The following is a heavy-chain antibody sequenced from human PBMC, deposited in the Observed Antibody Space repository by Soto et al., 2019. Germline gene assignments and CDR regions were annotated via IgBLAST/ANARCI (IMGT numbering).Heavy chain of an antibody. Sequence: PSETMSVTCTVAGGSISSYYWSWIRKPPGKGLEWIGYIYYSGSTNYNPSLKSRVTISVDTSKNQFSLKLSSVTAADTAVYYCARGSCSGGSCYGYYMDVWGKGTTVTVSS. CDR2: IYYSGST. J-gene: IGHJ6*03. D-gene: IGHD2-15*01. CDR3: ARGSCSGGSCYGYYMDV. V-gene: IGHV4-59*01. CDR1: GGSISSYY.